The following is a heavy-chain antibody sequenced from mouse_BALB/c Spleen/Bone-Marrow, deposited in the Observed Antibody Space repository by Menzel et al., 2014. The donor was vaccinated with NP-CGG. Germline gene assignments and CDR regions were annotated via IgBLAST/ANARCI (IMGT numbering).Heavy chain of an antibody. CDR2: IRSKSNNFPT. CDR1: GFTFNTYA. D-gene: IGHD6-1*01. V-gene: IGHV10-1*02. J-gene: IGHJ1*01. Sequence: EVHLVESGGRLVQPKGSLKLSCAASGFTFNTYAMNWVRRAPGKGLEWVARIRSKSNNFPTYYADSVEDRFTISRDDSQSMLYLQMNNLKTEDTAMYYCVTSTYFDVWGAGTTVTVSS. CDR3: VTSTYFDV.